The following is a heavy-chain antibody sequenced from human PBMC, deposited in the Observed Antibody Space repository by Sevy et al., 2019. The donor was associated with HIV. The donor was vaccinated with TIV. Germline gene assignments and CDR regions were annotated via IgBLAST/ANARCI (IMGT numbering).Heavy chain of an antibody. D-gene: IGHD4-17*01. CDR1: GFTFSSYW. J-gene: IGHJ4*02. Sequence: GGSLRLSCAASGFTFSSYWMSWVRQAPGKGLEWVANIKQDGSEKYYVDSVKGRFTISGDNAKNSLYLQMNSLRAEDTAVYYCARDWKMTTVVKVFDYWGQGTLVTVSS. V-gene: IGHV3-7*01. CDR3: ARDWKMTTVVKVFDY. CDR2: IKQDGSEK.